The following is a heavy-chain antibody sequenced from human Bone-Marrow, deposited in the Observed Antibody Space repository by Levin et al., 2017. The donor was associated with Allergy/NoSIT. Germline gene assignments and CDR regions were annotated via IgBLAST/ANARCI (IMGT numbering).Heavy chain of an antibody. CDR1: GFAFSTSA. CDR3: AMASQGTFYI. J-gene: IGHJ3*02. V-gene: IGHV3-23*01. CDR2: ISYTGART. Sequence: AGGSLRLSCEASGFAFSTSAMCWVRQAPGKGLEWISEISYTGARTYYADSVKGRFTVSRDNSRDTLYLQVNNLGAEDTAVYYCAMASQGTFYIWGRGTMVTVSS.